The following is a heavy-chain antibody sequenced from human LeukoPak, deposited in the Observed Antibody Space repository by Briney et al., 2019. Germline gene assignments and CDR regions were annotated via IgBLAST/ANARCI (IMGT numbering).Heavy chain of an antibody. J-gene: IGHJ3*02. CDR2: IYYSGST. D-gene: IGHD5-24*01. CDR3: ATTSRDGYNSGAFDI. V-gene: IGHV4-59*08. Sequence: PSETLSLTCTVSGGSISSYYWSWIRQPPGKGLEWIGSIYYSGSTNYNPPLKSRVTISVDTSKNQFSLKLSSVTAADTAVYYCATTSRDGYNSGAFDIWGQGTMVTVSS. CDR1: GGSISSYY.